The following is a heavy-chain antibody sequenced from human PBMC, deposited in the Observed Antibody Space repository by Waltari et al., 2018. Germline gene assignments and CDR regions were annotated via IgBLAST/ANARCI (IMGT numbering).Heavy chain of an antibody. J-gene: IGHJ2*01. Sequence: QVQLQESDPGLVKPSETLSLICTVSGGSINPSYWSWIRQPPGKGLEWIGFIYYSGTTNYNPSLKSRLTMSVDTSKNQFSLNLSSVTAADTAVYYCARKSSTNWYFDLWGRGTLVTVSS. CDR3: ARKSSTNWYFDL. V-gene: IGHV4-59*01. CDR2: IYYSGTT. CDR1: GGSINPSY. D-gene: IGHD2-2*01.